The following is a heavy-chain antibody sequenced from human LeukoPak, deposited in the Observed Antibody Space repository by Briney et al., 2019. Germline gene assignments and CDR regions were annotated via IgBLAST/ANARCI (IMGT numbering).Heavy chain of an antibody. CDR1: GGSISSFY. D-gene: IGHD3-10*01. CDR3: ARQENYYYGSWGNWFDP. CDR2: IYYTGST. J-gene: IGHJ5*02. Sequence: KPSETLSLTCTVSGGSISSFYWSWIRQPPGKGLEWIGFIYYTGSTDYNPSLKSRVTMSVDTSKDQFSLKLSSVTAADTAVYYCARQENYYYGSWGNWFDPWGQGTLVTVSS. V-gene: IGHV4-59*08.